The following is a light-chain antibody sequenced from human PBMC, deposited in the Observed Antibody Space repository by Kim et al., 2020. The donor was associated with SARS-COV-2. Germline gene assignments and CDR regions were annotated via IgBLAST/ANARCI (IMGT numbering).Light chain of an antibody. CDR3: QVWDSSSDNRVV. CDR1: SIGSKS. J-gene: IGLJ2*01. V-gene: IGLV3-21*04. Sequence: SYELTQPPSVSVAPGKTARITCGGTSIGSKSVHWYQQKPGQAPVLVISYDSVRPSGIPERFSGSNSGNTATLTISRVEAGDEADYYCQVWDSSSDNRVVFGGGTQVTVL. CDR2: YDS.